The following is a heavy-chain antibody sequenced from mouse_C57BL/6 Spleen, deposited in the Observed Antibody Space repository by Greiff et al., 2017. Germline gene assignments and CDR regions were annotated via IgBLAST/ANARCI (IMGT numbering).Heavy chain of an antibody. CDR2: ISSGSSTI. V-gene: IGHV5-17*01. Sequence: EVKVVESGGGLVKPGGSLKLSCAASGFTFSDYGMHWVRQAPEKGLEWVAYISSGSSTIYYADTVKGRFTISRDNAKNTLFLQMTSLRSEDTAMYYCANDYDGEFDYWGQGTTLTVSS. J-gene: IGHJ2*01. CDR1: GFTFSDYG. D-gene: IGHD2-4*01. CDR3: ANDYDGEFDY.